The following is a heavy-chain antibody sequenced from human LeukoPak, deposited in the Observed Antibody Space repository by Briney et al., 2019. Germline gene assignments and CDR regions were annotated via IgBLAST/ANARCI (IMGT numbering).Heavy chain of an antibody. CDR3: ARAVNGDLDY. CDR1: GXTFSSYS. J-gene: IGHJ4*02. D-gene: IGHD4-17*01. V-gene: IGHV3-21*01. Sequence: GGSLRLSCAASGXTFSSYSMNWVRQAPGKGLEWVSSISSSSSYIYYADSVKGRFTISRDNATNSLYLQMNSLRAEDTAVYYCARAVNGDLDYWGQGTLVTVSS. CDR2: ISSSSSYI.